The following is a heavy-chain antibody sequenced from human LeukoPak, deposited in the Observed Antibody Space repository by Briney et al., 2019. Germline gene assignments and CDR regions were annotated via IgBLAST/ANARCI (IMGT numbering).Heavy chain of an antibody. Sequence: KPGGSLRLSCAASGFTFSSYSMNWVRQAPGKGLEWVSSISSSSSYIYYADSVKGRFTISRDNAKNSLYLQMNSLRAEDTAVYYCAREGTTLRYFDWLLPFDYWGQGTLVTVSS. CDR2: ISSSSSYI. CDR1: GFTFSSYS. V-gene: IGHV3-21*01. D-gene: IGHD3-9*01. J-gene: IGHJ4*02. CDR3: AREGTTLRYFDWLLPFDY.